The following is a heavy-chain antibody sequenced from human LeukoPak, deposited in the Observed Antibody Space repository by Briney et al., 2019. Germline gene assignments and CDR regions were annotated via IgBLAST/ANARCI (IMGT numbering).Heavy chain of an antibody. CDR2: TNSNGHT. CDR1: SYSISSGYY. CDR3: AREAAGGHNWFDP. J-gene: IGHJ5*02. V-gene: IGHV4-38-2*02. D-gene: IGHD6-13*01. Sequence: SETLSLTCTVSSYSISSGYYWTWLRQPPGEGLEWIGSTNSNGHTYYSPSLKSRVSISVDTSKNQFSLRLTSATAADTAVYYCAREAAGGHNWFDPWGQGTLVTVSS.